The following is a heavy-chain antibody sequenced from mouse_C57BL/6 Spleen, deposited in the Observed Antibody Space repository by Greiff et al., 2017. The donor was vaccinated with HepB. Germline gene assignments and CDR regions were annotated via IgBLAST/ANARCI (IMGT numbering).Heavy chain of an antibody. V-gene: IGHV1-4*01. D-gene: IGHD2-4*01. CDR2: INPSSGYT. CDR1: GYTFTSYT. CDR3: AREHYDYDEGYFDY. J-gene: IGHJ2*01. Sequence: QVQLKQSGAELARPGASVKMSCKASGYTFTSYTMHWVKQRPGQGLEWIGYINPSSGYTKYNQKFKDKATLTADKSSSTAYMQLSSLTSEDSAVYYCAREHYDYDEGYFDYWGQGTTLTVSS.